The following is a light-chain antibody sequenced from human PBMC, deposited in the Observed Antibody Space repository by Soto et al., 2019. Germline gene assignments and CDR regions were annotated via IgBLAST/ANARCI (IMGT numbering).Light chain of an antibody. CDR3: PQHVSAPRT. V-gene: IGKV4-1*01. CDR2: WAS. CDR1: QTVLDSSINKDY. J-gene: IGKJ4*02. Sequence: DIVMTQSPDSLAVSLGERATINCKSSQTVLDSSINKDYLTWYQQKSGLPPKLLTYWASTRDFGVPDRCSGSGAGTDITLTITPLQADDGLLYYGPQHVSAPRTLARGTKVDIK.